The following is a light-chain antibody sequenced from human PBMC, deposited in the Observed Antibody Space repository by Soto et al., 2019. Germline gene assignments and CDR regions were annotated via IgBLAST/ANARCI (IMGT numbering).Light chain of an antibody. Sequence: DIQMTQSPSTLCASVGDRVTITCRASQSISSWLAWYQQKPGKAPKLLIYKASSLQSGVPSRFSGSGSGTEFTLTISSLKPDDYATYYGQQYNTYPETFGQGTKVEIK. CDR1: QSISSW. V-gene: IGKV1-5*03. CDR3: QQYNTYPET. CDR2: KAS. J-gene: IGKJ1*01.